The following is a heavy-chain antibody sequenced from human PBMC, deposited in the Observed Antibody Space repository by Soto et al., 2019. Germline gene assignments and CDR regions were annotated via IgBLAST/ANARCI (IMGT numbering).Heavy chain of an antibody. CDR2: IRSNTAIT. J-gene: IGHJ4*02. V-gene: IGHV3-23*01. CDR3: AKASGSGWPYYFDS. Sequence: GGSLRLSCVASGFSFNPYVMSWVRQAPGKGLEWVSAIRSNTAITYYPDSMRGRFTISRVNSENTIFLQMNSLRVEDSAVYFCAKASGSGWPYYFDSWGQGTLVTVSS. D-gene: IGHD6-25*01. CDR1: GFSFNPYV.